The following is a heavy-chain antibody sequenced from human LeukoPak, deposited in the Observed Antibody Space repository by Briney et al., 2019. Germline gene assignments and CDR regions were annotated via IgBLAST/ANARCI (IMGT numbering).Heavy chain of an antibody. Sequence: GRSLRLSCAASGFTFSSYWMHWVRQAPGKGLVWVSRINSDGSSTSYADSVKGRFTISRDNAKNTLYLQMNSLRAEDTAVYYCARVSSSGWYRELDYWGQGTLVTVSS. D-gene: IGHD6-19*01. J-gene: IGHJ4*02. CDR3: ARVSSSGWYRELDY. CDR2: INSDGSST. CDR1: GFTFSSYW. V-gene: IGHV3-74*01.